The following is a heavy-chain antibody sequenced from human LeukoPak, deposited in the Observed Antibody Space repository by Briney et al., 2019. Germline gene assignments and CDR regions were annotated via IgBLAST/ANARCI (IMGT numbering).Heavy chain of an antibody. CDR2: IYYSGST. Sequence: SETLSLTCAVYGGSFGGYYWSWIRQPPGKGLEWIGYIYYSGSTNYNPSLKSRVTISVDTSKNQFSLKLSSVTAADTAVYYCARDSVSSGWALDYWGQGTLVTVSS. CDR1: GGSFGGYY. V-gene: IGHV4-59*01. D-gene: IGHD6-19*01. CDR3: ARDSVSSGWALDY. J-gene: IGHJ4*02.